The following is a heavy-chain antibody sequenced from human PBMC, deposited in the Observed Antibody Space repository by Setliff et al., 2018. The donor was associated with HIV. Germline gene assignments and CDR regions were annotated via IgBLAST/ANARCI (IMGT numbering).Heavy chain of an antibody. J-gene: IGHJ6*04. CDR3: TRRGADSYYPRPLDV. CDR1: GGSFNGYS. V-gene: IGHV4-34*01. CDR2: INHSGST. Sequence: SETLSLTCAIYGGSFNGYSWTWIRQPPGKGLEWIGGINHSGSTNYNPSLKSRVTISVDTSKNQFSLRLNSVTAADTAIYYCTRRGADSYYPRPLDVWGKGTTVTVSS. D-gene: IGHD3-10*01.